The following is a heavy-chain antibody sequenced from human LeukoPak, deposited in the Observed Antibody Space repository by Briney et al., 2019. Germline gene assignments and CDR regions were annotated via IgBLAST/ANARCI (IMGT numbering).Heavy chain of an antibody. V-gene: IGHV4-4*07. J-gene: IGHJ6*03. CDR2: IYSSRST. CDR1: GGSISSHY. CDR3: ARVRGCSSTSCSPHYYYYMDV. Sequence: IPSETLSLTCTVSGGSISSHYWSWIRQPAGKGLEWIGRIYSSRSTNYNPSLKSRVTMSVDTSKNQFSLRLSSVTAADTAIYYCARVRGCSSTSCSPHYYYYMDVWGKGTTVTVSS. D-gene: IGHD2-2*01.